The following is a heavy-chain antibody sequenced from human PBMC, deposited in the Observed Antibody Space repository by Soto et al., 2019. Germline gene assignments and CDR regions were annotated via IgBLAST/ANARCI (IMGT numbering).Heavy chain of an antibody. CDR2: FYYTGSI. D-gene: IGHD3-22*01. Sequence: QVQLQESGPGLVKPSETLSLTCTVSGGSVSSGNYYWSWIRQPPGKGLEWIGYFYYTGSINYNPSLKRRVTISIDASQNQFSLRLSSVTAADTAVYYCARSMFYSDGSNYSPFDYWGQGTLVTVSS. J-gene: IGHJ4*02. CDR1: GGSVSSGNYY. CDR3: ARSMFYSDGSNYSPFDY. V-gene: IGHV4-61*01.